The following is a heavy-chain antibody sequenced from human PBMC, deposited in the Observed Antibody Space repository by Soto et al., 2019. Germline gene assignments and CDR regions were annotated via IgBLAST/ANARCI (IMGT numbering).Heavy chain of an antibody. D-gene: IGHD2-8*01. Sequence: GESLKISCKGSGYTFTSYGISWVRQAPGQGLEWMGWISAYNGNTNYAQKLQGRVTMTTDTSTSTAYMELRSLRSDDTAVYYCASLFIRSQWRYGMDVWGQGTTVTVSS. CDR2: ISAYNGNT. J-gene: IGHJ6*02. CDR3: ASLFIRSQWRYGMDV. V-gene: IGHV1-18*01. CDR1: GYTFTSYG.